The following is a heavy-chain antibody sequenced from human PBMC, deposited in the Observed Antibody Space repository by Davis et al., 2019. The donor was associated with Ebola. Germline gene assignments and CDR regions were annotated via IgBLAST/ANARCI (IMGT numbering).Heavy chain of an antibody. D-gene: IGHD4-11*01. V-gene: IGHV4-34*01. CDR3: ARGYSSWFDP. Sequence: SQTLSLTCAVYGGSFSGYYWSCIRQPPGKGLEWIGEINHSGSTNYNPSLKSRVTISVDMSKNQFSLKLSSVTGADTAVYYCARGYSSWFDPWGQGTLVTVSS. CDR2: INHSGST. J-gene: IGHJ5*02. CDR1: GGSFSGYY.